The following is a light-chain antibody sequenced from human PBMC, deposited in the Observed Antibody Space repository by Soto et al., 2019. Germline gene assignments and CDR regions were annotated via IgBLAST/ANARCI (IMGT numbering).Light chain of an antibody. CDR1: RSVSSSY. Sequence: EIVLTQSPGTLSLSPGERATLSYRASRSVSSSYLAWYQQKPGQAPRLLIYGASSRATGIPDRFSGSGSGTDFTLTISSLQSEDFAIYYCQQYYDWPITFGQGTRLEI. CDR3: QQYYDWPIT. V-gene: IGKV3-20*01. CDR2: GAS. J-gene: IGKJ5*01.